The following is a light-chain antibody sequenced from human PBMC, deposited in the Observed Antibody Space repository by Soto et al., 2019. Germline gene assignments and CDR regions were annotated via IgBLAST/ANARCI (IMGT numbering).Light chain of an antibody. Sequence: DIQMTQSPSTLSASVGDRVTITCRASQSVSSWLAWYQQKPGKAPKLLIYKASSLESGVPTRFSGSGSGTEFTLTISSLQSDDFATYYCQQYHSYSHTFGQGTKLEIK. CDR1: QSVSSW. CDR2: KAS. J-gene: IGKJ2*01. V-gene: IGKV1-5*03. CDR3: QQYHSYSHT.